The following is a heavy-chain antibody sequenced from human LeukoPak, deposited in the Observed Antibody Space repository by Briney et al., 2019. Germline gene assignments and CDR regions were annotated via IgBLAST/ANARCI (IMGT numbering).Heavy chain of an antibody. D-gene: IGHD6-13*01. CDR2: IRYDGSDK. V-gene: IGHV3-30*02. J-gene: IGHJ4*02. Sequence: GGSLRLSCAVSGFTFSSCGMRWVRQAPGKGLEWVAFIRYDGSDKYYADSVKGRFTISRDNSKNTLYLQMDSLRPEDTAVYYCARGGQQLSSYYLDYWGQGTLVTVSS. CDR3: ARGGQQLSSYYLDY. CDR1: GFTFSSCG.